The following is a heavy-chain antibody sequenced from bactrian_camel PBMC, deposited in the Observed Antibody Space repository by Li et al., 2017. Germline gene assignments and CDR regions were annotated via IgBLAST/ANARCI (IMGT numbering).Heavy chain of an antibody. Sequence: DVQLVESGGGSVLAGGSPNLTCTTSTFTFEDNDMGWYRQTPENGCELVSSIGNDGSTYYVDSVKGRFTISQDIAKNTIYLRMDNLRAEDTAVYYCAADEGPKFPEPCSVAADTFEWGRGTQVTVS. CDR2: IGNDGST. D-gene: IGHD7*01. CDR3: AADEGPKFPEPCSVAADTFE. CDR1: TFTFEDND. V-gene: IGHV3-1*01. J-gene: IGHJ4*01.